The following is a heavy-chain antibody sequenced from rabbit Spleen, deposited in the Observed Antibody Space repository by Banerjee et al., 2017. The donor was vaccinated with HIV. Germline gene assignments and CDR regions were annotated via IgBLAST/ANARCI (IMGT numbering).Heavy chain of an antibody. CDR2: RYTTNTAT. CDR1: GFDFSSSYW. Sequence: QEQLVESGGGLVQPGGSLKLSCKASGFDFSSSYWICWVRQAPGKGPEWIGCRYTTNTATYYASWAKGRFTVSKASSTTMTLQMTSLTAADTATYFCARDTSSSFSSYGMDLWGPGTLVTVS. CDR3: ARDTSSSFSSYGMDL. D-gene: IGHD1-1*01. J-gene: IGHJ6*01. V-gene: IGHV1S45*01.